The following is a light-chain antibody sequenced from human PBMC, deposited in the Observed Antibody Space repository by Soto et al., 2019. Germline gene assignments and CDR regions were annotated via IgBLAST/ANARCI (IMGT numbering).Light chain of an antibody. J-gene: IGLJ1*01. Sequence: QSALTQPPSASRYPGQSVTISCTGTSSDVGAYEYVSWYQQHPGKAPKLMIYEINKRPSGFPDRFSGSKSGNTASLTVSGLQAEDEADYYCSSFAGSNNFPYVFGTGTKLTVL. CDR3: SSFAGSNNFPYV. CDR2: EIN. CDR1: SSDVGAYEY. V-gene: IGLV2-8*01.